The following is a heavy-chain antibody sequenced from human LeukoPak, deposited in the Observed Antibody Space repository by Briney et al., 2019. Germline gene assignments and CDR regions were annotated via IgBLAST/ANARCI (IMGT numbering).Heavy chain of an antibody. CDR3: AKDTSSWFYYFDY. Sequence: ASVKVSCKASGYSFTDYYIHWVRQAAGQGLEWMGWMNPNSANTGYAEKFQGRVSMTRDNPISTAYMELSGLRAEDTAVYYCAKDTSSWFYYFDYWGQGTLVTVSS. D-gene: IGHD6-13*01. V-gene: IGHV1-8*02. CDR1: GYSFTDYY. J-gene: IGHJ4*02. CDR2: MNPNSANT.